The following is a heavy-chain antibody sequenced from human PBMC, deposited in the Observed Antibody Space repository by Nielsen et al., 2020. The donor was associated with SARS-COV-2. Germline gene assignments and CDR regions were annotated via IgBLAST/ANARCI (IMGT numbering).Heavy chain of an antibody. Sequence: SVKVSCKASVGTFNSYAISWVRQAPGQGLEWMGRIIPILGIANYAQKFQGRVTITADKSTSTAYMELSSLRSEDTAVYYCARGTYYYDSRIPPYNWFDPWGQGTLVTVSS. J-gene: IGHJ5*02. V-gene: IGHV1-69*04. CDR2: IIPILGIA. CDR1: VGTFNSYA. CDR3: ARGTYYYDSRIPPYNWFDP. D-gene: IGHD3-22*01.